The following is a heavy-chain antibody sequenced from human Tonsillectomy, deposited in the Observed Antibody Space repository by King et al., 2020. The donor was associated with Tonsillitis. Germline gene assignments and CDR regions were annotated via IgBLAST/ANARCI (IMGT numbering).Heavy chain of an antibody. CDR2: ISTIGGST. Sequence: VQLVESGGGLVQPGGSLRLSCAASGFTFSSDAMSWVRQAPGKGLEWVSSISTIGGSTYSADSVKGRFTISRDNSKNTLYLQMNSLRAEDTALYYCAKDRSFGYYDSSGLGDYWGQGTLVTVSS. CDR3: AKDRSFGYYDSSGLGDY. CDR1: GFTFSSDA. D-gene: IGHD3-22*01. J-gene: IGHJ4*02. V-gene: IGHV3-23*04.